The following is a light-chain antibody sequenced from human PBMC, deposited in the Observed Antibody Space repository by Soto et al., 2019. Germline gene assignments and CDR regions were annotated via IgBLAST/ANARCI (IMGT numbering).Light chain of an antibody. J-gene: IGKJ1*01. Sequence: DIQMTQSPSTLSASVGDRDTITCRASQSISSWLAWYQQKAGKAPKVLIYKASRLESGVPSRFSGSGSGTEFTLTISSLQPDDFGTYYCQQYDSYPRTFGQGTRVEI. CDR2: KAS. CDR1: QSISSW. V-gene: IGKV1-5*03. CDR3: QQYDSYPRT.